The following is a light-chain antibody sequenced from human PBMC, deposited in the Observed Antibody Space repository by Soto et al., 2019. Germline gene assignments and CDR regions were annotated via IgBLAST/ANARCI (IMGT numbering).Light chain of an antibody. V-gene: IGLV1-40*01. Sequence: QSVLTQPPSVSGAPGQTITMSCTGSGSNVGASYDVHWYQVLPGAGPRLLIYGNKNRPSGVPDRFSGSKSGTSASLAITGLQAEDEADYYCQSYDNSLDCWVFGGGTQLTVL. J-gene: IGLJ3*02. CDR1: GSNVGASYD. CDR3: QSYDNSLDCWV. CDR2: GNK.